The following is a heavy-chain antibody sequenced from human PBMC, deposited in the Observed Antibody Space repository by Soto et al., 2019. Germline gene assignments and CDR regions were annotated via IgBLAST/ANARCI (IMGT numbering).Heavy chain of an antibody. CDR1: GGTFSSYA. D-gene: IGHD3-9*01. Sequence: GASVKVSCKASGGTFSSYAISWVRQAPGQGLEWMGGIIPIFGTANYAQKFQGRVTITADESTSTAYMELSSLRSEDTAVYYCARGALVPRYFDWSHGFDPWGQGTLVTVSS. CDR2: IIPIFGTA. J-gene: IGHJ5*02. CDR3: ARGALVPRYFDWSHGFDP. V-gene: IGHV1-69*13.